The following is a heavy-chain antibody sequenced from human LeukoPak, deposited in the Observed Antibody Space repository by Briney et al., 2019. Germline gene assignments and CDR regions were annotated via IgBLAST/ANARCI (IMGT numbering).Heavy chain of an antibody. J-gene: IGHJ3*02. CDR2: IVVGSGNT. CDR3: AAECMTQDAFDI. Sequence: TSVKVSCKASGFTFTSSAMQWVRQARGQRREGIGWIVVGSGNTNYAQKFQERVTITRDMSTSTAYMELSSLRSEDTAVYYCAAECMTQDAFDIWGQGTMVTVSS. V-gene: IGHV1-58*02. CDR1: GFTFTSSA.